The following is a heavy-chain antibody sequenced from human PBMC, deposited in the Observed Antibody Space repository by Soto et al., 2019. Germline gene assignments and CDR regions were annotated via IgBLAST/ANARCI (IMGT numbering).Heavy chain of an antibody. D-gene: IGHD4-17*01. V-gene: IGHV4-59*08. CDR3: ARRNYGEEGYFFDF. CDR1: GGSITGYY. CDR2: IYDSGTT. Sequence: QVQLRESGPGLVRPSETLSLTCTVSGGSITGYYWSWIRQPPGKGLEWIGYIYDSGTTTYNAALKSRVTISANTSKNQFSLNLRSVTAADTAVYYCARRNYGEEGYFFDFWGQGLLVTFSS. J-gene: IGHJ4*02.